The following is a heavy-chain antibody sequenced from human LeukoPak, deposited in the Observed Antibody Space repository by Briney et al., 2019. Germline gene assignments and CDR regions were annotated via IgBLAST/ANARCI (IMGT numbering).Heavy chain of an antibody. J-gene: IGHJ4*02. CDR3: ARGEDY. V-gene: IGHV3-48*02. Sequence: GGSLRLSCAASGFTFHFYSMTWVRHAPGEGLEWVSYISSRSSTIYYTDSVKGRFTVSRDNAKNSLNLQMNSLRDEDTAVYYCARGEDYWGQGTLVTVSS. CDR1: GFTFHFYS. CDR2: ISSRSSTI.